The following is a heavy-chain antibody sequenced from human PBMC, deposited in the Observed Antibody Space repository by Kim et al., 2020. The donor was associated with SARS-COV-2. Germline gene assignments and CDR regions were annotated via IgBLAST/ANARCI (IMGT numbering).Heavy chain of an antibody. D-gene: IGHD3-10*01. Sequence: GGSLRLSCAASGFTFSSYGMHWVRQAPGKGLEWVAVISYDGSNKYYADSVKGRFTISRDNSKNTLYLQMNSLRAEDTAVYYCAKRVLGTPASGYYGMDVWGQGTTVTVSS. CDR2: ISYDGSNK. J-gene: IGHJ6*02. CDR3: AKRVLGTPASGYYGMDV. V-gene: IGHV3-30*18. CDR1: GFTFSSYG.